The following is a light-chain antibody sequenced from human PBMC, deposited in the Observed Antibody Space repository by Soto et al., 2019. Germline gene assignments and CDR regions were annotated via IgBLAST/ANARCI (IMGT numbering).Light chain of an antibody. J-gene: IGKJ4*01. Sequence: DIQLTQSPSFLSASVGDRVTITCRASQTVSSYLVWYQQKPGKAPTVLITDASTLQSGVPSRFSGSGFGTEFTLTIRGLQPEDVATYYCQQYGSSLTFGGGTKVEIK. CDR2: DAS. CDR3: QQYGSSLT. V-gene: IGKV1-9*01. CDR1: QTVSSY.